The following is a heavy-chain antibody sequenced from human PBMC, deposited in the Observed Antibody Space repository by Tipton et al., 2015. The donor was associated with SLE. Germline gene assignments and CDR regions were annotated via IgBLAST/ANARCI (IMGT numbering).Heavy chain of an antibody. D-gene: IGHD3-10*01. Sequence: TLSLTCAVSGYSISSGYYWGWIRQPPGKGLEWIGSIYHNGDTYYNPSLKSRLAISVDTSKNQFSLNVTSMTAADTAVYYCVRDPSYLGPSDYRGQGALVTASS. CDR3: VRDPSYLGPSDY. CDR1: GYSISSGYY. J-gene: IGHJ4*02. CDR2: IYHNGDT. V-gene: IGHV4-38-2*02.